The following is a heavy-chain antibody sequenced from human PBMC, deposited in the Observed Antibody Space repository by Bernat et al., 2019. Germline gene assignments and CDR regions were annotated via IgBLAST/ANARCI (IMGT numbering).Heavy chain of an antibody. D-gene: IGHD3-22*01. Sequence: EVQLVESGGGLVQPGGSLRLSCAASGFTFSSYWMHWVRQAPGKGLVWVSRINSDGSSTSYADPVKGRFTISRDNAKNTLYLQMNSLRAEDTAVYYCASGTYYYDSSSYYRFDYWGQGTLVTVSS. CDR3: ASGTYYYDSSSYYRFDY. CDR1: GFTFSSYW. CDR2: INSDGSST. J-gene: IGHJ4*02. V-gene: IGHV3-74*01.